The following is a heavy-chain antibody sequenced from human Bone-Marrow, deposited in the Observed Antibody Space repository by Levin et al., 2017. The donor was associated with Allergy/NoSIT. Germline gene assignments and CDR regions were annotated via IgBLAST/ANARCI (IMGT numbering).Heavy chain of an antibody. CDR2: ISGSGGST. V-gene: IGHV3-23*01. CDR3: ARSAEGATWELPHRRPFDY. CDR1: GFTFSSYA. Sequence: PGGSLRLSCAASGFTFSSYAMSWVRQAPGKGLEWVSAISGSGGSTYYADSVKGRFTISRDNSKNTLYLQMNSLRAEDTAVYYCARSAEGATWELPHRRPFDYWGQGTLVTVSS. J-gene: IGHJ4*02. D-gene: IGHD1-26*01.